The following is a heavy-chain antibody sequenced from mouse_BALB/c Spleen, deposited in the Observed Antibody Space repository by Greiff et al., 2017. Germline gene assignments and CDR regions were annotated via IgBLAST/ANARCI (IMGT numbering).Heavy chain of an antibody. D-gene: IGHD2-1*01. CDR2: ISYDGSN. V-gene: IGHV3-6*02. CDR3: ARRNYGNYGFAY. Sequence: EVQLQESGPGLVKPSQSLSLTCSVTGYSITSGYYWNWIRQFPGNKLEWMGYISYDGSNNYNPSLKNRISITRDTSKNQFFLKLNSVTTEDTATYYCARRNYGNYGFAYWGQGTLVTVSA. CDR1: GYSITSGYY. J-gene: IGHJ3*01.